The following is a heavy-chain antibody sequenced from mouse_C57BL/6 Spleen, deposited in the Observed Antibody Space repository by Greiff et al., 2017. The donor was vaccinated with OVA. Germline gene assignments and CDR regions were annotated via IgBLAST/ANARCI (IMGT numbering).Heavy chain of an antibody. J-gene: IGHJ1*03. V-gene: IGHV1-50*01. Sequence: QVQLQQPGAELVKPGASVKLSCKASGYTFTSYWMQWVKQRPGQGLEWIGEIDPSDSYTNYNQKFKGKATLTVDKSSSTAYMQLSSLTSGNSAVYYCARRSYYSNYPWYFDVWGTGTTVTVSS. CDR1: GYTFTSYW. CDR2: IDPSDSYT. CDR3: ARRSYYSNYPWYFDV. D-gene: IGHD2-5*01.